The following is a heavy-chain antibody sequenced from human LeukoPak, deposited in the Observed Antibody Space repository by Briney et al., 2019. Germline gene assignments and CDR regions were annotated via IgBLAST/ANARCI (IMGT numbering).Heavy chain of an antibody. CDR2: IKQDGSEK. V-gene: IGHV3-7*01. Sequence: PGGSLRLSCAASGFSLSAYWMTWVRQAPGKGLEWVANIKQDGSEKYYVDSVKGRFTISRDNAKNSLYLQMNSLRAEDTAVYYCARFISGGFDYWGQGTLVTVSS. CDR1: GFSLSAYW. D-gene: IGHD6-25*01. CDR3: ARFISGGFDY. J-gene: IGHJ4*02.